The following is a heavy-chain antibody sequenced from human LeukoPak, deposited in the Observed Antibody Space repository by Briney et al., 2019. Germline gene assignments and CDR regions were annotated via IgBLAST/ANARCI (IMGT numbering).Heavy chain of an antibody. CDR2: IYYSGST. CDR1: GGSISSGGYY. J-gene: IGHJ6*02. D-gene: IGHD3-3*02. CDR3: ARAFEAHYYYYGMDV. V-gene: IGHV4-61*08. Sequence: SETLSLTCTVSGGSISSGGYYWSWIRQHPGKGLEWIGYIYYSGSTNYNPSLKSRVTISVDTSKNQFSLKLSSVTAADTAVYYCARAFEAHYYYYGMDVWGQGTTVTVSS.